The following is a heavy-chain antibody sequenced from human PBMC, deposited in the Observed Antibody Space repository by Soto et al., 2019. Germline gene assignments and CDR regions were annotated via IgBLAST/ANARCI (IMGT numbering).Heavy chain of an antibody. D-gene: IGHD3-22*01. V-gene: IGHV1-69*13. Sequence: GASVKVSCKASGGTFSSYAISWVRQAPGQGLEWMGGIIPIFGTANYAQKFQGRVTITADESTSTAYMELSSLRSEDTAVYYCARNPHIGDYDSSGYAFDYWGQGTLVTVSS. J-gene: IGHJ4*02. CDR3: ARNPHIGDYDSSGYAFDY. CDR1: GGTFSSYA. CDR2: IIPIFGTA.